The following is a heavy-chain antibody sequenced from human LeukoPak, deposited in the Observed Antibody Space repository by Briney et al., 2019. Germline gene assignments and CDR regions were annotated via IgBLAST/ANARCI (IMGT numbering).Heavy chain of an antibody. Sequence: PGGSLRLSCAASGFTFSSYWMSWVRQAPGKGPEWVSAVSGSADWTYYADSVKGRFTISRDNSKNTLYLQMNSLRAEDTAVYYCARGRGGYYDSSGYYQLDYWGQGTLVTVSS. V-gene: IGHV3-23*01. CDR3: ARGRGGYYDSSGYYQLDY. CDR1: GFTFSSYW. J-gene: IGHJ4*02. CDR2: VSGSADWT. D-gene: IGHD3-22*01.